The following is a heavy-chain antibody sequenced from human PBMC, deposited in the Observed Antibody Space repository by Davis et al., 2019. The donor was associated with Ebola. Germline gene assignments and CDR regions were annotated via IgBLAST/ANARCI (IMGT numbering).Heavy chain of an antibody. D-gene: IGHD2-15*01. J-gene: IGHJ5*02. Sequence: SETLSLTCNVSGYSISSAYYWSWIRQPPGKGLEWIGEIYHTGDTNYNPPLKSRVTISVDTSKNQFSLRLNSVTAADTAVYYCARVNFCIGGSCYSHDHWGQGTLVSVSS. CDR1: GYSISSAYY. V-gene: IGHV4-38-2*02. CDR3: ARVNFCIGGSCYSHDH. CDR2: IYHTGDT.